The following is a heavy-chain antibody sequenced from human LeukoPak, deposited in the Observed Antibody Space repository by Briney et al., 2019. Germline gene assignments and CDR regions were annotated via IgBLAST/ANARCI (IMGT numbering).Heavy chain of an antibody. CDR1: GYTFTSYD. Sequence: ASVKVSCKASGYTFTSYDINWVRQATGQGLEWMGWMNPNSGNTGYAQKFQGGVTMTRNTSISTAYMELSSLRSEDTAVYYCARGGAAAGPCDYWGQGTLVTVSS. CDR3: ARGGAAAGPCDY. J-gene: IGHJ4*02. CDR2: MNPNSGNT. D-gene: IGHD6-13*01. V-gene: IGHV1-8*01.